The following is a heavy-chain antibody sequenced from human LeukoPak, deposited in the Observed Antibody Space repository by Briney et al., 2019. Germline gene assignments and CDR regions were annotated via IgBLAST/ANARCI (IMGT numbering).Heavy chain of an antibody. D-gene: IGHD5-24*01. Sequence: GGSLRLSCSASGFTLSSYSMHWVRQAPGKGLEYVPAISYTGGTTYYADSVKGRFTISRDDSKNTLYLQMSSLRAEDTAVYYCVQRGDAYNVWGQGTMVTVSS. CDR3: VQRGDAYNV. J-gene: IGHJ4*02. CDR1: GFTLSSYS. CDR2: ISYTGGTT. V-gene: IGHV3-64D*06.